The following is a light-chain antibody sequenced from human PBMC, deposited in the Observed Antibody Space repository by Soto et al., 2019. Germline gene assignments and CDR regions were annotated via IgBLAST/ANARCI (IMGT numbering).Light chain of an antibody. Sequence: NFMLTQPHSVSESPGKTVTISCTRSSGSIASNYVRWYQQRPGSSPTTVIQEDNQRPSGVPDRFSGSIDSSSNSASLTISGLKTEDEADYYCQSYDSSINWVFGGGTKLTVL. J-gene: IGLJ3*02. V-gene: IGLV6-57*01. CDR1: SGSIASNY. CDR3: QSYDSSINWV. CDR2: EDN.